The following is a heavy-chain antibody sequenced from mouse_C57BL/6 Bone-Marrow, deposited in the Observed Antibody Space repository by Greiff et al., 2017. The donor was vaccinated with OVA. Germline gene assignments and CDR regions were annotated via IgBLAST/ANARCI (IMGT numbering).Heavy chain of an antibody. D-gene: IGHD4-1*01. CDR3: ARLAGTKYFDY. V-gene: IGHV1-4*01. CDR2: INPSSGYT. Sequence: QVHVKQSGAELARPGASVKMSCKASGYTFTSYTMHWVKQRPGQGLEWIGYINPSSGYTKYNQKFKDKATLTADNSSSTAYMQLSSLTSEDSAVYYCARLAGTKYFDYWGQGTTLTVSS. CDR1: GYTFTSYT. J-gene: IGHJ2*01.